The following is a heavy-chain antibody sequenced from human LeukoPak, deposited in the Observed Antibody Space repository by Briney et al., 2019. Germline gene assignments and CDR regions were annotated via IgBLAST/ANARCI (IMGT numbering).Heavy chain of an antibody. Sequence: ASVKVSCKASGFAFIDYYMHWVRQAPGQGLEWMGWINPNSGGTNYAQKFQGRVTMTRDTSISTAYMELSRLRSDDTAVYYCARVLDDFWSGYYLGFDYWGQGTLVTVSS. V-gene: IGHV1-2*02. J-gene: IGHJ4*02. CDR1: GFAFIDYY. D-gene: IGHD3-3*01. CDR2: INPNSGGT. CDR3: ARVLDDFWSGYYLGFDY.